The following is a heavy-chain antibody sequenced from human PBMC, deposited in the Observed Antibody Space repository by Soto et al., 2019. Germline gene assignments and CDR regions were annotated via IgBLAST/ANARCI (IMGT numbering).Heavy chain of an antibody. Sequence: ASVKVSCKASGGTFSSYAISWVRQAPGQGLEWMGGIIPIFGTANYAQKFQGRVTITADESTSTAYMELSSLRSEDTAVYYCAISSAAGYYYYGMDVWGQGTTVTVSS. CDR3: AISSAAGYYYYGMDV. CDR1: GGTFSSYA. D-gene: IGHD6-25*01. J-gene: IGHJ6*02. CDR2: IIPIFGTA. V-gene: IGHV1-69*13.